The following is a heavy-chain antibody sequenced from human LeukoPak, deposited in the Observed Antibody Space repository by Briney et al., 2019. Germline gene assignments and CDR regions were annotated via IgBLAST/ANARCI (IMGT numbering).Heavy chain of an antibody. CDR2: ISASGGST. CDR3: AKYCISSSGCGGSSHFYGMDV. V-gene: IGHV3-23*01. J-gene: IGHJ6*02. Sequence: GGSLRLSCADSGVTFSSYALSGVRQAPGKGLEWVSAISASGGSTYYADSVKGRFTISRDNSNTRLYLQMNSLRAEDTAVYYCAKYCISSSGCGGSSHFYGMDVWGQGTTVTVSS. D-gene: IGHD6-19*01. CDR1: GVTFSSYA.